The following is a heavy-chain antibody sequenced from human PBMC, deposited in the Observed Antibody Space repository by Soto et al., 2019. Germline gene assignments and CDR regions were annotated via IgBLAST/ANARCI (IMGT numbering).Heavy chain of an antibody. D-gene: IGHD2-15*01. Sequence: GGSLRLSCAASGFTFSSYSMSWVRQAPGKGLEWVSAISGSGFSTYYADSVKGRFTISRDNSKSTLYLQMNSLRAEDTAVYYYAKDRGVYCSGGSCYLNWFDPWGQGPLVTVS. J-gene: IGHJ5*02. CDR1: GFTFSSYS. CDR3: AKDRGVYCSGGSCYLNWFDP. V-gene: IGHV3-23*01. CDR2: ISGSGFST.